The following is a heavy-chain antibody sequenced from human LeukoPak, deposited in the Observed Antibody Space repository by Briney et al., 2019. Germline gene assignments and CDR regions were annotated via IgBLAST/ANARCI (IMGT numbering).Heavy chain of an antibody. V-gene: IGHV3-74*03. Sequence: GGSLRLSCAASGFTFSTFWMHWVRQAPGEGRVWVSRVSDDGSTTTYADSVKGRFTISRDNAKNTLYLQMNSLRPEDTAVYYCVRHNAARAFDIWGQGTMVIVSS. CDR1: GFTFSTFW. J-gene: IGHJ3*02. CDR2: VSDDGSTT. CDR3: VRHNAARAFDI. D-gene: IGHD1-1*01.